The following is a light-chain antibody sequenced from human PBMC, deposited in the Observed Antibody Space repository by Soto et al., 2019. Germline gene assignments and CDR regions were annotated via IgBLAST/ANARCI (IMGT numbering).Light chain of an antibody. CDR3: SSYGGSNNLV. CDR2: EVS. Sequence: QSVLTQPPSASGSPGQSVTISCTGASSDVGGYSYVSWYQQHPGKAPKLMIYEVSKRPSGVPDRFSGSKFGNTASLTVSGLQAEDEADYYCSSYGGSNNLVFGGGTSSPS. J-gene: IGLJ2*01. CDR1: SSDVGGYSY. V-gene: IGLV2-8*01.